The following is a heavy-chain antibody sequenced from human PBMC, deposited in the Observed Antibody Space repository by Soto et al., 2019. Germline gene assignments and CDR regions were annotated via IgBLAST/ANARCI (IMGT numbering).Heavy chain of an antibody. J-gene: IGHJ4*02. V-gene: IGHV4-39*01. CDR2: IYYSGST. D-gene: IGHD6-13*01. CDR1: GGSISSSSYY. CDR3: ARAHSSSWYFDY. Sequence: SETLSLTCTVSGGSISSSSYYWGWIRQPPGKGLEWIGSIYYSGSTYYNPSLKSRVTISVDTSKNQFSLKLSSVTAADTAVYYCARAHSSSWYFDYWGQGTLVTVSS.